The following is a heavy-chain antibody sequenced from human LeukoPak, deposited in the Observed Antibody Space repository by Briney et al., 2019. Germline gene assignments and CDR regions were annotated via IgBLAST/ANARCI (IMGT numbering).Heavy chain of an antibody. V-gene: IGHV3-30*04. J-gene: IGHJ4*02. CDR1: GFTFSSYA. CDR3: ARGLDYYDSSGSY. CDR2: ISYDGSNK. Sequence: GGSLRLSCAASGFTFSSYAMHWVRQAPGKGLEWVAVISYDGSNKYYADSVKGRFTISRDNSKNTLYLQVNSLRAEDTAVYYCARGLDYYDSSGSYWGQGTLVTVSS. D-gene: IGHD3-22*01.